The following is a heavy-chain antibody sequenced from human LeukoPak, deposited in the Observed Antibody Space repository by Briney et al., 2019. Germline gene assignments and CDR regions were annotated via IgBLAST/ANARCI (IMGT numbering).Heavy chain of an antibody. CDR2: IYYSGST. CDR1: GGSISSYY. D-gene: IGHD2-15*01. Sequence: SETLSLTCTVSGGSISSYYWSWIRQPPGKGLEWIGYIYYSGSTNYNPSLKSRVTISVDTSKNPFSLKLSSVTAADTAVYYCAGRKGYCSGGSCHGWFDPWGQGTLVTVSS. J-gene: IGHJ5*02. V-gene: IGHV4-59*08. CDR3: AGRKGYCSGGSCHGWFDP.